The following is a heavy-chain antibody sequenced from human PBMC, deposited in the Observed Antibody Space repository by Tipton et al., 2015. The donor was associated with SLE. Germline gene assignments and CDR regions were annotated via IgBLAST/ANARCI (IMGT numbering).Heavy chain of an antibody. CDR3: AKDKMLAGFPIFDY. Sequence: SLRLSCAASGFPFSNLWMHWVRQLPGKGLVWVAEISSEGSSTTYADSVEGRFSIYRDNAKNTLFLQMNSLRAEDTALYYCAKDKMLAGFPIFDYWGRGNLVTVSS. D-gene: IGHD6-19*01. V-gene: IGHV3-74*03. CDR1: GFPFSNLW. J-gene: IGHJ4*02. CDR2: ISSEGSST.